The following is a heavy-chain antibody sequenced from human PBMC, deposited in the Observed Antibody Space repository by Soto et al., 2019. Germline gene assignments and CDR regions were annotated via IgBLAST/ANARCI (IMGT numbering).Heavy chain of an antibody. Sequence: QVQLVESGGGVVQPGRSLRLSCAASGFTFSSYGMHWVRQAPGKGLEWVAVISYDGSNKYYADSVKGRFTISRDNSKNTLHLQMNSLRAEDTAVYYCAQSWGYNAALDYWGQGTLVTVSS. CDR2: ISYDGSNK. CDR1: GFTFSSYG. D-gene: IGHD3-10*01. J-gene: IGHJ4*02. V-gene: IGHV3-30*03. CDR3: AQSWGYNAALDY.